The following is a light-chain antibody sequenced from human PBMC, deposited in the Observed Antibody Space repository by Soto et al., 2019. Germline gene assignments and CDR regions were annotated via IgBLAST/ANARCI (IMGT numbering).Light chain of an antibody. J-gene: IGLJ1*01. CDR2: EVS. CDR1: SSDVGGYNY. CDR3: SSYAGSDNV. V-gene: IGLV2-8*01. Sequence: QSVLTQPPSASGSPGQSVTISCTGTSSDVGGYNYVSWYQQHPGKAPKLMIYEVSKRPSGVPDRFSGPKSGNTASLTVSGLQAEDEADYYCSSYAGSDNVFGTGTKLTVL.